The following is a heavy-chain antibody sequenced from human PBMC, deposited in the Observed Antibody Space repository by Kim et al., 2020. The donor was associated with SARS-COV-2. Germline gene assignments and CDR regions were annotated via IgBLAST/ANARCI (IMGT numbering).Heavy chain of an antibody. J-gene: IGHJ1*01. D-gene: IGHD2-2*01. CDR3: ARHDRYCSSTSCYVSPEYFQH. V-gene: IGHV3-21*01. Sequence: GGSLRLSCAASGFTFSSYSMNWVRQAPGKGLEWVSSISSSSSYIYYEDSVKGRFTISRDNAKNSLYLQMNSLRAEDTAVYYCARHDRYCSSTSCYVSPEYFQHWGQGTLVTVSS. CDR1: GFTFSSYS. CDR2: ISSSSSYI.